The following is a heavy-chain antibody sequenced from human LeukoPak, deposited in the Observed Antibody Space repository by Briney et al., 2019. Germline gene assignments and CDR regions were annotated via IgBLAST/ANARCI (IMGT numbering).Heavy chain of an antibody. CDR2: IYYSGGT. Sequence: SETLSLTCSVSGGSIRSYYWTWIRQPPGKGLEWIGFIYYSGGTNYNPSLKSRVTISVDTSKNQFSLKLSSVTAADTAVYYCARLRGSGSYYTTEAQFFDYWGQGTLVTVSS. D-gene: IGHD3-10*01. CDR1: GGSIRSYY. V-gene: IGHV4-59*08. J-gene: IGHJ4*02. CDR3: ARLRGSGSYYTTEAQFFDY.